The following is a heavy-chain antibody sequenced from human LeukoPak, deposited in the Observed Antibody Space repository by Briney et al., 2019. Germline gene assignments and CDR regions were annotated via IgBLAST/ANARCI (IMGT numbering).Heavy chain of an antibody. CDR2: ISSSSSYI. CDR1: GFSFSSYS. Sequence: GGSLRLSCAASGFSFSSYSMSWVRQAPGKGLEWVSSISSSSSYIYYADSVKGRFTISRDDAKNSVYLQMNSLRVEDTAVYYCARDGIDYWGQGTLVTVSS. J-gene: IGHJ4*02. CDR3: ARDGIDY. V-gene: IGHV3-21*04.